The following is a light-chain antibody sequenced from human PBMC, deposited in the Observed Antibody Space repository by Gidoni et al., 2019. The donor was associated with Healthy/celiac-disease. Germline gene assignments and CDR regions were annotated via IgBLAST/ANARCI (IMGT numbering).Light chain of an antibody. CDR1: QSVRSN. J-gene: IGKJ3*01. V-gene: IGKV3-15*01. CDR2: GAS. CDR3: QQYNNWLRGFT. Sequence: EIVMTQSPATLSVSPGERATLSCRASQSVRSNLAWYQQKPGQSPRLLIYGASTRATGIPARFSGSGSVTEFTLTISSLQSEDFAGYYCQQYNNWLRGFTFXPXTKVDIK.